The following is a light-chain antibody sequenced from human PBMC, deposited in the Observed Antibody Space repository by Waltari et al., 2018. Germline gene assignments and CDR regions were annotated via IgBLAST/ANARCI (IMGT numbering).Light chain of an antibody. CDR3: HAAADNNWF. Sequence: YDLTQPLSVSVSPGQTATITCSGDVLGEKYVRWFQQKPGQAPTLILYKDTERPSGIPERFSGSSSGSTVTLTIRGALLEDEADYHCHAAADNNWFFGGGTKLTVL. CDR1: VLGEKY. CDR2: KDT. J-gene: IGLJ2*01. V-gene: IGLV3-27*01.